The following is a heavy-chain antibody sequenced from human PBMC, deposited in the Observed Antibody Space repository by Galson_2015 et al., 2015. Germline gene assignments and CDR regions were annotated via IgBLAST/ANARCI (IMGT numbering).Heavy chain of an antibody. V-gene: IGHV1-69*06. Sequence: SVKVSCKASGGTFNSYAFNWVRRAPGQGLEWMGGVGPVLGSTTYAQEFQGRITITADRSTTTAFLELRSLRPEDTAVYFCATSEGTRWTFDSWGQGALVTVSS. J-gene: IGHJ4*02. CDR2: VGPVLGST. D-gene: IGHD2-15*01. CDR1: GGTFNSYA. CDR3: ATSEGTRWTFDS.